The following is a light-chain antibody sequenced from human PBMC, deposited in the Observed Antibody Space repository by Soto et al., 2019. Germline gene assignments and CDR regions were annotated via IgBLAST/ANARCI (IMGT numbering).Light chain of an antibody. Sequence: LTQPPSASGSPGQSVTISCTGTRNDIGAYEFVSWYQHHPGKAPKLIIYEVVQRPSGVPDRFSGSKSGNTASLTVSGLQAADEADYYCKSYASSNTYVFGTGTKVTVL. CDR1: RNDIGAYEF. CDR3: KSYASSNTYV. CDR2: EVV. J-gene: IGLJ1*01. V-gene: IGLV2-8*01.